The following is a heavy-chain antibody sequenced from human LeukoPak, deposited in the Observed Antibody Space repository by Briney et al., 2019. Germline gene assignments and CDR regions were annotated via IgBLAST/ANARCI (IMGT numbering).Heavy chain of an antibody. J-gene: IGHJ4*02. CDR1: GFTFSSYN. CDR3: ARFSPSDIVVVTARWGGNSESPFDY. CDR2: ISSSSSYI. D-gene: IGHD2-21*02. V-gene: IGHV3-21*01. Sequence: PGGSLRLSCAASGFTFSSYNMYWVRQAPGKGLEWVSSISSSSSYIYYADSVKGRFTISRDNAKNSLYLQMNSLRAEDTAVYYCARFSPSDIVVVTARWGGNSESPFDYWGQGTLVTVSS.